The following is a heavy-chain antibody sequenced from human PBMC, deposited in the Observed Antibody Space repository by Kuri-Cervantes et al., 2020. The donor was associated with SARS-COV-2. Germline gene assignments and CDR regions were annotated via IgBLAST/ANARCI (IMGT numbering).Heavy chain of an antibody. CDR3: AREFFGVVNGYFDY. V-gene: IGHV3-21*01. CDR1: GFTLSSHT. Sequence: ETLSLTCAASGFTLSSHTMNWVRQAPGKGLEWVSSISSSSSYIFYADSVKGRFTISRDNAKNSLSLQMNSLRAEDTAVYYCAREFFGVVNGYFDYWGQGTLVTVSS. J-gene: IGHJ4*02. D-gene: IGHD3-3*01. CDR2: ISSSSSYI.